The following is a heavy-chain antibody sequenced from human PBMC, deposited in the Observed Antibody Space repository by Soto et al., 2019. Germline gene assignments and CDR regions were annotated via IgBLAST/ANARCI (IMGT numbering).Heavy chain of an antibody. J-gene: IGHJ3*02. Sequence: QVQLQESGPGLVKPSQTLSLTCTVSGGSINSGDYYWSWIRQPPGKVLEWIGYIYYSGSTYHNPSLKSRINISVDTSKNLLSLKLSSVTAADTAVYYCATVPTYYYDRSGYANAFDMWGQGTMVTVSS. D-gene: IGHD3-22*01. CDR1: GGSINSGDYY. CDR3: ATVPTYYYDRSGYANAFDM. CDR2: IYYSGST. V-gene: IGHV4-30-4*01.